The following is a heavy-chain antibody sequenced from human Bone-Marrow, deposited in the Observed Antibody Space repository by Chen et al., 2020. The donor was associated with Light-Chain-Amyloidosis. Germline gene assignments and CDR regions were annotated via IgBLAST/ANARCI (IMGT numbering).Heavy chain of an antibody. CDR3: ARDRRQQLVRGWFDP. D-gene: IGHD6-13*01. Sequence: QVQLVQSGAEVKKPGASVTVSCKASGYTFSGYDMHWVRQAPGQGLEWMGWINPNSGGTNYAQKFQGRVTMTRDTSISTAYMELSRLRSDDTAVYYCARDRRQQLVRGWFDPWGQGTLVTVSS. V-gene: IGHV1-2*02. CDR2: INPNSGGT. J-gene: IGHJ5*02. CDR1: GYTFSGYD.